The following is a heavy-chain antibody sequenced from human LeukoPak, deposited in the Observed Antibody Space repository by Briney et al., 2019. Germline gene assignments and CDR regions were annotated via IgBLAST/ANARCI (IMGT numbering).Heavy chain of an antibody. Sequence: GESLKISCKGSGYSFTSYWIGWVRQMPGKGLEWMGIFYPGDSDIRYSPSFQGQVTISADKSISTAYLQWSSLKASDTAMYYCARRHCGDNSCSSKIAFDIWGQGTMVIVSS. CDR3: ARRHCGDNSCSSKIAFDI. CDR2: FYPGDSDI. V-gene: IGHV5-51*01. CDR1: GYSFTSYW. J-gene: IGHJ3*02. D-gene: IGHD2-21*01.